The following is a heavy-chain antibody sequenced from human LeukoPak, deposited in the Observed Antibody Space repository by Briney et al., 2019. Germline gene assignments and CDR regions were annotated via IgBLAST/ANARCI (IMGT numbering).Heavy chain of an antibody. CDR1: GGAISSYY. J-gene: IGHJ4*02. D-gene: IGHD3-22*01. CDR2: VHYTGST. Sequence: SETLSLTCTVSGGAISSYYWSWIRQPPGKGLEWIGYVHYTGSTNDNPSLKSRATITLDTSKNQISLKLSSVTAADTAVYYCANYYDSSGYYLTWGQGILVTVSS. CDR3: ANYYDSSGYYLT. V-gene: IGHV4-59*08.